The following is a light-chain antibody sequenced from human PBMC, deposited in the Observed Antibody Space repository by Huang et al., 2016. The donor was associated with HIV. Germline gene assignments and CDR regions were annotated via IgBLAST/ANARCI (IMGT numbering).Light chain of an antibody. Sequence: EIVLTQSPATLSVSPGERATLSCRASQSVSGNLAWYQQKVGQAPRLLISGASTRATGIPARFSGSGSGTEFTLTLSSLQSEDFAVYYCQQYNNWPRTFGQGTKVEIK. CDR1: QSVSGN. CDR3: QQYNNWPRT. J-gene: IGKJ1*01. V-gene: IGKV3-15*01. CDR2: GAS.